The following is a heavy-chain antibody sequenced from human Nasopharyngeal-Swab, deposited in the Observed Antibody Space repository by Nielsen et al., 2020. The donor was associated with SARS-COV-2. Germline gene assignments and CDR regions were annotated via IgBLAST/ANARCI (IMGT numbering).Heavy chain of an antibody. Sequence: ASVKVSCKASGYTFTSYGISWVRQAPGQGLEWMGGISAYNGNPNYAQTLQGRVTMTTDTSTSTAYMELRSLRSDDTALYYCARAMGSGSLSDWYYYYGMDVWGQGTTVTVSS. V-gene: IGHV1-18*01. D-gene: IGHD6-19*01. CDR3: ARAMGSGSLSDWYYYYGMDV. CDR2: ISAYNGNP. J-gene: IGHJ6*02. CDR1: GYTFTSYG.